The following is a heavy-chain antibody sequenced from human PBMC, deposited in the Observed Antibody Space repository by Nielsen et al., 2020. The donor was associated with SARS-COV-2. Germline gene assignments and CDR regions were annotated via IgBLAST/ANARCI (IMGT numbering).Heavy chain of an antibody. V-gene: IGHV3-23*01. J-gene: IGHJ4*02. CDR1: GFTFSNAW. CDR3: AKMEDIVVVPAAMGDY. Sequence: GESLKISCAASGFTFSNAWMSWVRQAPGKGLEWVSAISGSGGSTYYADSVKGRFTISRDNSKNTLYLQMNSLRAEDTAVYYCAKMEDIVVVPAAMGDYWGQGTLVTVSS. D-gene: IGHD2-2*01. CDR2: ISGSGGST.